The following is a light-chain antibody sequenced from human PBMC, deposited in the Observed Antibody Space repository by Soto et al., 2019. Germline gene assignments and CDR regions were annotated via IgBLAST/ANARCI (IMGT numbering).Light chain of an antibody. Sequence: QSALTQHASVSGSPGQSITISCTGTSIDVGGYNYVSWYQQHPGKAPKLMIYEVSNRPSGVSNRFSGSKSGNTASLTISGLQAEDEADYYCSSYTSSSTLWVFGVGTKLTVL. CDR3: SSYTSSSTLWV. V-gene: IGLV2-14*01. J-gene: IGLJ3*02. CDR2: EVS. CDR1: SIDVGGYNY.